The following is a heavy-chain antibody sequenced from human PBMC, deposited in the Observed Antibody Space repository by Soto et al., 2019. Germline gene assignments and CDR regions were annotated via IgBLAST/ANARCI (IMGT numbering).Heavy chain of an antibody. Sequence: EVQLVQSGAEVKKPGESLQISCKGSGYSFTSYWIGWVRQMPGKGLEWMGIIYPGDSATKYSPSVQGQVTISADKSISTAYLQWSSLKASDTAMYYCARAPWQLVTSFDFWGQGTRVTVSS. CDR2: IYPGDSAT. CDR1: GYSFTSYW. J-gene: IGHJ4*02. D-gene: IGHD6-6*01. V-gene: IGHV5-51*01. CDR3: ARAPWQLVTSFDF.